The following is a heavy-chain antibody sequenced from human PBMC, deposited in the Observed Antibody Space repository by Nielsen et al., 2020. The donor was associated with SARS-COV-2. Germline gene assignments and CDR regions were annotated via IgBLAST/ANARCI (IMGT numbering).Heavy chain of an antibody. CDR1: GGSISSSSYY. CDR3: ARLSSSWTQAFDI. Sequence: SETLSLTCTVSGGSISSSSYYWGWIRQPPGKGLEWIGSIYYSGSTYYNPSLKSRVTISVDTSKNQFSLKLSSVTAADTAVYYCARLSSSWTQAFDIWGQGTMVTVSS. V-gene: IGHV4-39*01. D-gene: IGHD6-13*01. J-gene: IGHJ3*02. CDR2: IYYSGST.